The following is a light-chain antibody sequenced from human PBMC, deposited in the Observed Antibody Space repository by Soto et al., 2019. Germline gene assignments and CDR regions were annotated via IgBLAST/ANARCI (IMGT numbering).Light chain of an antibody. CDR3: QQYFSTPAPT. Sequence: DIVMTQSPDSLAVSLGERATINCKSSQSVLYSSNNKNYLAWYQQKPGQPPKLLIYWASTRESGVPDRFSGSGSGTDFTLTISSLQAEDVAVYXXQQYFSTPAPTFGGGTKVEIK. J-gene: IGKJ4*01. CDR1: QSVLYSSNNKNY. V-gene: IGKV4-1*01. CDR2: WAS.